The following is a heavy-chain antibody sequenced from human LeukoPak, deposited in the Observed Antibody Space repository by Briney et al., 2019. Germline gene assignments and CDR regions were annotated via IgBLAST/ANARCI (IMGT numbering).Heavy chain of an antibody. D-gene: IGHD5-24*01. Sequence: ETLSLTCTVSGGSISSSSYYWGWIRQPPGKGLEWVANINQDGSEKYYVDSVKGRFTISRDNAKNSVYLQMNSLRAEDTAVYYCARILPRAIIVVPAPPSDYWGQGTLVTVSS. CDR3: ARILPRAIIVVPAPPSDY. J-gene: IGHJ4*02. CDR1: GGSISSSSYY. V-gene: IGHV3-7*01. CDR2: INQDGSEK.